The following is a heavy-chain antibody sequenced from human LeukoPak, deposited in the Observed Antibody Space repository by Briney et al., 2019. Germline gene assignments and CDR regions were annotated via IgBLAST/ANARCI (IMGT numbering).Heavy chain of an antibody. Sequence: SQTLSLTCTVSGGSISSGSYYWSWIRQPAGKGLEWIGRIYTSGSTNYNPSLKSRVTISVDTSKNQFSLKLNSVTAADTAVYYCARVPQYYYYYYMDVWGKGTTVTVSS. CDR3: ARVPQYYYYYYMDV. J-gene: IGHJ6*03. CDR2: IYTSGST. CDR1: GGSISSGSYY. V-gene: IGHV4-61*02.